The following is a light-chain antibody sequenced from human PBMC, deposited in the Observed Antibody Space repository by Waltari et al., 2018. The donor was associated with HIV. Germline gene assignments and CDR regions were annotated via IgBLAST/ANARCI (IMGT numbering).Light chain of an antibody. Sequence: EIVLTQSPATLSLSPGERATLSCRASQSVSSYLAWYQQKPGQAPRLLIYDASNRATGIPARFSGSGSGTDFTLTISSLEPEDFAVYYCQQRSNWPPEMTFSQGTKVEIK. CDR3: QQRSNWPPEMT. CDR1: QSVSSY. CDR2: DAS. V-gene: IGKV3-11*01. J-gene: IGKJ1*01.